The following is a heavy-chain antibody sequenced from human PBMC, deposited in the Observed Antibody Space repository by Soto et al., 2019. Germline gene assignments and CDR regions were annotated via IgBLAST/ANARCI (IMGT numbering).Heavy chain of an antibody. J-gene: IGHJ6*03. Sequence: GASVKVSCKASGGTFSSYTISWVRQAPGQGLEWMGRIIPILGIANYAQKFQGRVTITADKSTSTAYMELSSLRSEDTAVYYCARGKRAATYYYYYYYMDVWGKGTTVTVSS. CDR3: ARGKRAATYYYYYYYMDV. V-gene: IGHV1-69*02. CDR2: IIPILGIA. D-gene: IGHD2-15*01. CDR1: GGTFSSYT.